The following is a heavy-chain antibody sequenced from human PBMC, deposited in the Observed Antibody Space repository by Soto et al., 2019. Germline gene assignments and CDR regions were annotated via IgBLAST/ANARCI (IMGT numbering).Heavy chain of an antibody. J-gene: IGHJ3*02. V-gene: IGHV4-4*02. CDR1: SGSISSSNW. D-gene: IGHD3-9*01. CDR2: IYHSGST. CDR3: ARAVPHYDILTGPTDAFDI. Sequence: SSETLSLTCAVSSGSISSSNWWSWVRQPPGKGLEWIGEIYHSGSTNYNPSLKSRVTISVDKSKNQFSLKLSSVTAADTAVYYCARAVPHYDILTGPTDAFDIWGQGTMVTVSS.